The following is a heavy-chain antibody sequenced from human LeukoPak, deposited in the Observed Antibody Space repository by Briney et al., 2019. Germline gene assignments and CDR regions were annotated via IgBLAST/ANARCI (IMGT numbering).Heavy chain of an antibody. CDR1: GGSISFYY. CDR3: ARNTLGYYFDY. D-gene: IGHD2-2*02. Sequence: SETLSLTCTVSGGSISFYYWSWIRQPPGKGLEWIGYIYYSGSTNYNPSLKSRVTISVDTSKNQFSLKLSSVTAADTAVYYCARNTLGYYFDYWGQGTLVTVSS. V-gene: IGHV4-59*08. J-gene: IGHJ4*02. CDR2: IYYSGST.